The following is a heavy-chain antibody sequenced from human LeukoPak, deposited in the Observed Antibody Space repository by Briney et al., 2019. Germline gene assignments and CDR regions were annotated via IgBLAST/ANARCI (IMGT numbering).Heavy chain of an antibody. CDR1: GFTFSHYW. J-gene: IGHJ4*02. CDR3: ARDRTVTAGIDY. V-gene: IGHV3-7*01. Sequence: GGSLRLSCAASGFTFSHYWMSWVRQAPWKGLEWVANIKQDGSEIYYLDSVKGRFTISRDNAKTSLYLQMNSLRAEDTAVYYCARDRTVTAGIDYWGQGTLVTVSS. D-gene: IGHD2-21*02. CDR2: IKQDGSEI.